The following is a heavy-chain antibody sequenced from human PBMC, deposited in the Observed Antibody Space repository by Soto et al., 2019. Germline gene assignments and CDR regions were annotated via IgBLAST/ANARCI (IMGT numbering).Heavy chain of an antibody. CDR3: VRSGHSFGGVM. D-gene: IGHD3-16*01. J-gene: IGHJ4*02. CDR1: GASMSNYY. Sequence: SETLSLTCSVSGASMSNYYGSWIRQPPGKGLEWIGYMHSSGSANYNSSLKSRVTISVDTSSNQLSLKLTSVTTADTAVYYCVRSGHSFGGVMWGQGTLVTVSS. V-gene: IGHV4-59*03. CDR2: MHSSGSA.